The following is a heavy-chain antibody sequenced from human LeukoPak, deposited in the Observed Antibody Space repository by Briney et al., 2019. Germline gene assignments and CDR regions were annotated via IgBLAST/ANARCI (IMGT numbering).Heavy chain of an antibody. Sequence: SETLSLTCTVSGGSMNSYYWTWIRQPPGKELEWIGYIYNSGSTNYNPSLKSRVTISVDTSKNQFSLKLSSVTAADTAVYYCARHSSTPNYYYYYMDVWGKGTTVTVSS. CDR1: GGSMNSYY. CDR2: IYNSGST. V-gene: IGHV4-59*01. J-gene: IGHJ6*03. CDR3: ARHSSTPNYYYYYMDV. D-gene: IGHD6-13*01.